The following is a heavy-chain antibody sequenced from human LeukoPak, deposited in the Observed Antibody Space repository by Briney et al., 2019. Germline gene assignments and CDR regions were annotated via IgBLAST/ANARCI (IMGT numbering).Heavy chain of an antibody. CDR3: AKDRGQYSGSYEDY. Sequence: PGGSLRLSCAASGFPFSVYGMHWVRQAPGKGLEWVAVIGHDGSFKESADAVKGRFTISRDNPKNTLYLHMSSLRAEDTAVYYCAKDRGQYSGSYEDYWGQGTLVTVSS. D-gene: IGHD1-26*01. CDR1: GFPFSVYG. J-gene: IGHJ4*02. V-gene: IGHV3-33*06. CDR2: IGHDGSFK.